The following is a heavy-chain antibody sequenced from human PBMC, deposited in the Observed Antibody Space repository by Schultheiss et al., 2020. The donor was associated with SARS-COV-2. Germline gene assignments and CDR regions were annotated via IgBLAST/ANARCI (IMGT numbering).Heavy chain of an antibody. D-gene: IGHD3-22*01. CDR3: ARANDRLYYYDSSGYTAGMDV. CDR2: MNPNSGNT. J-gene: IGHJ6*02. Sequence: ASVKVSCKASGYTFTSYDINWVRQATGQGLEWMGWMNPNSGNTGYAQKFQGRVTMTRNTSISTAYMELRSLRSDDTAVYYCARANDRLYYYDSSGYTAGMDVWGQGTTVTVSS. V-gene: IGHV1-8*01. CDR1: GYTFTSYD.